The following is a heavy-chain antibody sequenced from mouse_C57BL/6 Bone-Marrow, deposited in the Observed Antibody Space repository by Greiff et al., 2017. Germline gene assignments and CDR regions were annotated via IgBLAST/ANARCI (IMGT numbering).Heavy chain of an antibody. CDR1: GYTFTSYG. CDR2: IYPRSGNT. Sequence: VQLQQSGAELARPGASVKLSCKASGYTFTSYGISWVKQSTGQGLEWIGEIYPRSGNTYYNEKFKGKATLTADKSSSTAYMELRSLTSEDSAVYFCARRGTIYYDYDEDYWGQGTSVTVSS. D-gene: IGHD2-4*01. V-gene: IGHV1-81*01. J-gene: IGHJ4*01. CDR3: ARRGTIYYDYDEDY.